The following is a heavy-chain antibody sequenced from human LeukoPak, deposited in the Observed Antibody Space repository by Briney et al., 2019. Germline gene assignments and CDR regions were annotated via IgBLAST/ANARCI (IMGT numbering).Heavy chain of an antibody. D-gene: IGHD6-13*01. CDR2: IYTSGST. CDR3: ARVGTGYSSSGFEN. Sequence: SETLSLTCTVSGGSISSGSYYWSWIRQPAGKGLEWIGRIYTSGSTNYNPSLKSRVTISVDTSKNQFSLKLTSVTAADTAVYYCARVGTGYSSSGFENWVQGTLVTVSS. V-gene: IGHV4-61*02. CDR1: GGSISSGSYY. J-gene: IGHJ4*02.